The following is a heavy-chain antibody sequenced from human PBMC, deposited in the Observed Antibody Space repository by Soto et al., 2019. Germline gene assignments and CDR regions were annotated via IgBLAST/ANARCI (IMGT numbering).Heavy chain of an antibody. CDR3: ASPPIVAAIVNYYYGMDV. CDR1: GGTFSSYA. V-gene: IGHV1-69*12. CDR2: IIPIFGTA. D-gene: IGHD5-12*01. Sequence: QVQLVQSGAEVKQPGSSVKVSCKASGGTFSSYAISWVRQAPGQGLEWMGGIIPIFGTADYAKKFQGRVTITADELTSTAYMALSSLRSEDTAVCYCASPPIVAAIVNYYYGMDVWGQGTTVTVSS. J-gene: IGHJ6*02.